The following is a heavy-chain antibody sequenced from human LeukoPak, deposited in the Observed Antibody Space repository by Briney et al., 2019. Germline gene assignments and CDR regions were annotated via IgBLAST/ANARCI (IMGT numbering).Heavy chain of an antibody. D-gene: IGHD6-19*01. CDR1: GFSLSTSGVC. CDR3: ARIIVRVAEGSWFDP. Sequence: SGPALVKPTQTLTLTCTFSGFSLSTSGVCVSWIRQPPGKALEWLARIDWDDDKYYSTSLKTRLTISKDTSKNQVVLTMANMDPVDTATYYCARIIVRVAEGSWFDPWGQGTLGTVSS. CDR2: IDWDDDK. V-gene: IGHV2-70*11. J-gene: IGHJ5*02.